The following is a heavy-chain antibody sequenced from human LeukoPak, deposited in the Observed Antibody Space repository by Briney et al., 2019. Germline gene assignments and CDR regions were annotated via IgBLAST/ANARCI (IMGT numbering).Heavy chain of an antibody. Sequence: SETLSLTCTVSGGSISSYYWSWIRQPPGKGLEWIGYIYYSERPNYNPSLKSRVTISVDTSKNQFSLKLSSVTAADTAVYYCARRGGSPLGAFDIWGQGTMVTVSS. V-gene: IGHV4-59*01. CDR3: ARRGGSPLGAFDI. J-gene: IGHJ3*02. D-gene: IGHD1-26*01. CDR1: GGSISSYY. CDR2: IYYSERP.